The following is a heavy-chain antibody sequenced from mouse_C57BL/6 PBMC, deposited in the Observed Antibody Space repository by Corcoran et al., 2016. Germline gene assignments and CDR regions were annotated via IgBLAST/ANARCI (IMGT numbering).Heavy chain of an antibody. J-gene: IGHJ4*01. CDR3: ARRVYGSSYGGAMDY. Sequence: EVQLQQSGPELVKPGASVKISCKASGYTFTDYYMNWVKQSHGKSLEWIGDINPNNGGTSYNQKFKGKATLTVDKSSSTAYMELRSLTSEDSAVYYCARRVYGSSYGGAMDYWGQGTSVTVSS. CDR1: GYTFTDYY. V-gene: IGHV1-26*01. D-gene: IGHD1-1*01. CDR2: INPNNGGT.